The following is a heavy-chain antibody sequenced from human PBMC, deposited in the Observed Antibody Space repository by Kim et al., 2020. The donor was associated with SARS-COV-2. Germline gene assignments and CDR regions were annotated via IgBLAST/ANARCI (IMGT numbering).Heavy chain of an antibody. J-gene: IGHJ4*02. CDR1: GGSISSSSYY. V-gene: IGHV4-39*01. CDR2: IYYSGTT. CDR3: ASLISGLEFDY. D-gene: IGHD1-1*01. Sequence: SETLSLTCTVSGGSISSSSYYWGWIRQPPGKGREWIGRIYYSGTTYYNPSLKSRATITVDTSKKQFSLKLSSVTAADTAVYYCASLISGLEFDYWGQGTLVTVSS.